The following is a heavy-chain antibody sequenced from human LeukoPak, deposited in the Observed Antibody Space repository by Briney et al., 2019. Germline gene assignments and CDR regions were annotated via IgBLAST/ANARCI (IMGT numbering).Heavy chain of an antibody. V-gene: IGHV3-74*01. Sequence: GGSLRLSCAASGFTISDYWMYWVRQAPGKGPVWVSYISPDGRNIAYADSVKGRFTISRDSAKNTLYLQINSLRVGDTAVYYCVRAGGGTTPYDCWGQGTLVTVSS. CDR2: ISPDGRNI. D-gene: IGHD1-7*01. CDR1: GFTISDYW. CDR3: VRAGGGTTPYDC. J-gene: IGHJ4*02.